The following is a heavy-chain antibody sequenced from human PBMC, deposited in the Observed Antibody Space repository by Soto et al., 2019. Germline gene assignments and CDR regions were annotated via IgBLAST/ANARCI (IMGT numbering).Heavy chain of an antibody. Sequence: GGSLRLSCAASGFTFSSYGMHWVRQAPGKGLEWVAVIWYDGSNKYYADSVKGRFTISRDNSKNTLYLQMNSLRAEDTAVYYCARESEPYYDFWSGYLNWFDPWGQGTLVTVSS. J-gene: IGHJ5*02. CDR3: ARESEPYYDFWSGYLNWFDP. CDR1: GFTFSSYG. CDR2: IWYDGSNK. V-gene: IGHV3-33*01. D-gene: IGHD3-3*01.